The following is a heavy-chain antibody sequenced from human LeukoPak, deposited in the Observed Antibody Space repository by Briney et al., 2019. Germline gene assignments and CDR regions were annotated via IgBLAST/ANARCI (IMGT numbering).Heavy chain of an antibody. J-gene: IGHJ4*02. CDR3: AKDRNTGYSSGEADY. CDR1: GFTFSSYA. Sequence: GGSLRLSCAASGFTFSSYAMSWVRQAPGKGLGWVSAISGSGGSTYYADSVKGRFTISRDNSKNTLYLQMNSLRAEDTAVYYCAKDRNTGYSSGEADYWGQGTLVTVSS. V-gene: IGHV3-23*01. CDR2: ISGSGGST. D-gene: IGHD6-19*01.